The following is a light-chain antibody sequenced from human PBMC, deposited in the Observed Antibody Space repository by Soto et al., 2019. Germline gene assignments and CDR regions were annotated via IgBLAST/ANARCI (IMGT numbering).Light chain of an antibody. V-gene: IGKV3-20*01. CDR2: GAS. J-gene: IGKJ5*01. Sequence: EIVMTQSPATVSVSPGERATLSCRASQSISGNYLAWYQQKPGQAPRLLIYGASNRATGIPERFSGSGSGTDFTLTIGRLEPQDSAMYYCQQYVISVTFGQGTRLEIK. CDR3: QQYVISVT. CDR1: QSISGNY.